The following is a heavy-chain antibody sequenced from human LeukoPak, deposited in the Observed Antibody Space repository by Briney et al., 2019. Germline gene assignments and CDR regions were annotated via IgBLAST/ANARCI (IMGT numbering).Heavy chain of an antibody. CDR3: ARNYGSGSSDAFDI. CDR1: GFTFSSYA. CDR2: ISYDGSNK. Sequence: PGGSLRLSCAASGFTFSSYAMHWVRQAPGKGLEWVAVISYDGSNKYYADSVKGRFTISRDNSKNTLYLQMNSLRAEDTAVYYCARNYGSGSSDAFDIWGQGTMVTVSS. J-gene: IGHJ3*02. D-gene: IGHD3-10*01. V-gene: IGHV3-30-3*01.